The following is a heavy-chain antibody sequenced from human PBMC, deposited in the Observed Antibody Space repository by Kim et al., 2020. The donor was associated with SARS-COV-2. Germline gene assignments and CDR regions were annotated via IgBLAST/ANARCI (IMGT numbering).Heavy chain of an antibody. CDR1: GFTFGDYT. V-gene: IGHV3-49*03. D-gene: IGHD6-13*01. J-gene: IGHJ4*02. Sequence: GGSLRLSCTASGFTFGDYTMSWFRQAPGKGLEWVGFIRSKAYGGTTEYAASVKGRFTISRDDSNSIAYLQMNSLKIEDTAVYYCFGAAGTWGYFDYWGQGTLVTVSS. CDR3: FGAAGTWGYFDY. CDR2: IRSKAYGGTT.